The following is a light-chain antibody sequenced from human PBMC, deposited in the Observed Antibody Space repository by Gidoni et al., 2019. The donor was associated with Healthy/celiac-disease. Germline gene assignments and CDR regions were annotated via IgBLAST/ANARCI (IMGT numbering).Light chain of an antibody. CDR1: SSNTGPGYD. Sequence: QSVLTQPPSVSGAPGHRVTIPCTGSSSNTGPGYDVHWYQQLPGTAPNLHSYRNSNRPSGVPDRFSGSKSGTSASLAITGLQAEDEADYYCQSYDSSLSGSVFGGGTKLTVL. CDR3: QSYDSSLSGSV. J-gene: IGLJ2*01. V-gene: IGLV1-40*01. CDR2: RNS.